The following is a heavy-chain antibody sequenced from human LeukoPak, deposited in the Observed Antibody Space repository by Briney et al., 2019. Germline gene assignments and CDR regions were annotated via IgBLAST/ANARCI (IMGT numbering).Heavy chain of an antibody. V-gene: IGHV6-1*01. D-gene: IGHD2-2*01. CDR1: GDSVSSNSVT. Sequence: SQTLSLTCAISGDSVSSNSVTWNWIRQSPSRGLEWLGRTYYRSAWYNDYAVSVRGRITVDPDTSKNQFSLHLNSVTPEDTAVYYCARRLTQYDCFDPWGQGILVTVSS. J-gene: IGHJ5*02. CDR3: ARRLTQYDCFDP. CDR2: TYYRSAWYN.